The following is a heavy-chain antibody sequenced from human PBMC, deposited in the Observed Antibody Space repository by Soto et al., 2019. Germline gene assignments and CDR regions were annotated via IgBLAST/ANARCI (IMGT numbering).Heavy chain of an antibody. CDR2: ISGGGDAT. CDR1: GFTFINYA. CDR3: ARKILGSTSRPNYWYFDL. D-gene: IGHD2-2*01. J-gene: IGHJ2*01. Sequence: EVQLLESGGGLVQPGGSRRLSCAGSGFTFINYAMNWVRQAPGKGLEWVSSISGGGDATFFADSVRGRFTISRDNSKNTVTLQMNSLGVDDTAVYYCARKILGSTSRPNYWYFDLWGRGTLVTVSS. V-gene: IGHV3-23*01.